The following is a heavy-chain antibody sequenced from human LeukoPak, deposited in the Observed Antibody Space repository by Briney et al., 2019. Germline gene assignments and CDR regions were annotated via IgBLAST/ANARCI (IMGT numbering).Heavy chain of an antibody. D-gene: IGHD3-3*01. J-gene: IGHJ4*02. Sequence: GGSLRLSCAASGFTFSSYGMHWVRQAPGKGLEWVAVISYDGSNKYYADSVKGRFTISRDNSKNTLYLQMNSLRAEDTAVYYCAKNSPLDYDFWSGYYSGEYYFDYWGQGILVTVSS. CDR1: GFTFSSYG. V-gene: IGHV3-30*18. CDR2: ISYDGSNK. CDR3: AKNSPLDYDFWSGYYSGEYYFDY.